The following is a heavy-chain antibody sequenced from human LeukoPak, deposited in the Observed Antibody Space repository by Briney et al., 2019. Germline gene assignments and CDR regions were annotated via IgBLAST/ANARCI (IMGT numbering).Heavy chain of an antibody. CDR1: GYTFTSYY. Sequence: GASVKVSCKASGYTFTSYYMHWVRQAPGQGLEWMGIINPSGGSTSYAQKFQGRVTMTRDMSTSTVYMELSRLRSDDTAVYYCARIEIGYCSGGSCGSWGQGTLVTVSS. CDR3: ARIEIGYCSGGSCGS. CDR2: INPSGGST. V-gene: IGHV1-46*01. J-gene: IGHJ5*02. D-gene: IGHD2-15*01.